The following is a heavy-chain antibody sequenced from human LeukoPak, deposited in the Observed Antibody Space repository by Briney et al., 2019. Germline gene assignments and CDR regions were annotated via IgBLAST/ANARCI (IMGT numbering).Heavy chain of an antibody. CDR2: INHSGST. CDR1: GGSISSSSYY. D-gene: IGHD6-19*01. V-gene: IGHV4-39*07. Sequence: SETLSLTCTVSGGSISSSSYYWGWIRQPPGKGLEWIGEINHSGSTNYNPSLKSRVTISVDTSKNQFSLKLSSVTAADTAVYYCASVPLSSGWYYFDYWGQGTLVTVSS. CDR3: ASVPLSSGWYYFDY. J-gene: IGHJ4*02.